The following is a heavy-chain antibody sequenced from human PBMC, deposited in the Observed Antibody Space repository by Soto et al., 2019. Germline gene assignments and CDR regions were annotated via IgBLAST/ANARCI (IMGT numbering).Heavy chain of an antibody. Sequence: GGSLRLWCAASGFTFSSYWMHWVRQAPGKGLVWVSRISGDGRGTNYADSVKGRFTISRDNAKNTLYLQMNSLTAEDTAVYYCASIILTGPIVDYWGQGTLVTVSS. V-gene: IGHV3-74*01. CDR2: ISGDGRGT. CDR3: ASIILTGPIVDY. J-gene: IGHJ4*02. D-gene: IGHD3-9*01. CDR1: GFTFSSYW.